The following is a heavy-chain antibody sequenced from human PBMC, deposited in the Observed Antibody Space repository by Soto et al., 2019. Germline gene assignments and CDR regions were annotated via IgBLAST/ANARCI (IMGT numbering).Heavy chain of an antibody. CDR2: INWNSGSI. Sequence: LRLSCAASGFTFDDYAMHWVRQVPGKGLEWVSGINWNSGSIGYGDSVKGRFAISRDNAKNSPHLQMNSLSAEDTAFYYCVKDESINWYSGHFRHWGQGTLVTVSS. D-gene: IGHD6-13*01. J-gene: IGHJ1*01. CDR3: VKDESINWYSGHFRH. CDR1: GFTFDDYA. V-gene: IGHV3-9*01.